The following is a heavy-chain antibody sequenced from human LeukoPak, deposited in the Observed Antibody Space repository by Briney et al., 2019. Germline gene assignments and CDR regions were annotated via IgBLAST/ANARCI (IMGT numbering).Heavy chain of an antibody. CDR3: ASEYSSSSGPSLFLH. Sequence: PSETLSLTCTVSGGSISSSSYYWGWIRQPPGKGLEWIGSIYYSGSTYYNPSLKSRVTISVDMSKNQFSLKLSSVTAADTAVYYCASEYSSSSGPSLFLHWGQGTLVTVSS. CDR1: GGSISSSSYY. CDR2: IYYSGST. D-gene: IGHD6-6*01. J-gene: IGHJ4*02. V-gene: IGHV4-39*01.